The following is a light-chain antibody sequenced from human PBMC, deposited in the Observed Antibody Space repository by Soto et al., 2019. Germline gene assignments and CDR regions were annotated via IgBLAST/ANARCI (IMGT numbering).Light chain of an antibody. CDR2: GAS. CDR1: QSISSH. CDR3: QQRINWPLT. Sequence: EIVLTQSPATLSLSPGERATLSCRASQSISSHLAWYQQKSGQAPRLLIYGASNRATGIPARFSGRGSGTDFTLTISSLEPEDFAVYYCQQRINWPLTFGGGTKVEIK. J-gene: IGKJ4*01. V-gene: IGKV3-11*01.